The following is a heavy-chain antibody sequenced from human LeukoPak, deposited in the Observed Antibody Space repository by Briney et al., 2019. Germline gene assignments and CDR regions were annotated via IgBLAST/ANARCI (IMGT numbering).Heavy chain of an antibody. CDR1: GFTFSDYY. Sequence: GRSLRLSCAASGFTFSDYYMSWIRQAPGKGLEWVSYISSSDTYTNYADSVKGRFTISRDNAKNSLYLQMNSLRAEDTAVYYCARGPYSSGSSADYWGQGTLVTVSS. J-gene: IGHJ4*02. D-gene: IGHD6-19*01. CDR2: ISSSDTYT. CDR3: ARGPYSSGSSADY. V-gene: IGHV3-11*06.